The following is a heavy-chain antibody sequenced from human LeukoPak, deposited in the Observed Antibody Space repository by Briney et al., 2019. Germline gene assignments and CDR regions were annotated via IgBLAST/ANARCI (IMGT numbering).Heavy chain of an antibody. CDR1: GYSFSNYW. Sequence: GESLKISCEGSGYSFSNYWIGWVRQMPGEGLEWMGIIYPRDYETRDSPSFQGLVTISVHTSISTAYPQWSSLKASDTAMYYCAIPPGYCGNDCSFDHWGQGTLLTVSS. V-gene: IGHV5-51*01. CDR3: AIPPGYCGNDCSFDH. CDR2: IYPRDYET. J-gene: IGHJ4*02. D-gene: IGHD2-21*02.